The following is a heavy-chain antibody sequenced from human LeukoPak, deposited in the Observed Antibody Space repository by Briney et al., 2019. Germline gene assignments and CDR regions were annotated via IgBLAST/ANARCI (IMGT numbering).Heavy chain of an antibody. D-gene: IGHD6-13*01. J-gene: IGHJ4*02. V-gene: IGHV1-2*02. CDR2: FNPNTGDT. CDR1: GYTFTGYY. Sequence: ASVKVSCKASGYTFTGYYVHWVRQAPGQGLQWMGYFNPNTGDTKYAQKLQGRVTMTRDTSISTAYMELSGLRSDDTAVYYCAREGLYSSSPDFDFWGEGTLVSVSS. CDR3: AREGLYSSSPDFDF.